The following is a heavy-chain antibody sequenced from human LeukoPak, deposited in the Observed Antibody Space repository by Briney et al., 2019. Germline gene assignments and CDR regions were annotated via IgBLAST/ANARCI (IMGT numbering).Heavy chain of an antibody. D-gene: IGHD6-19*01. J-gene: IGHJ4*02. CDR3: ARGLVKTVRVAGY. Sequence: GGSLRLSCAASGFTFSDYYMSWIRQAPGQGLEWVSYISSSGNTIYYGDSVKGRFTISRDNAKNSLYLQMNSLRAEDTAVYYCARGLVKTVRVAGYWGQGTLVTVSS. CDR2: ISSSGNTI. CDR1: GFTFSDYY. V-gene: IGHV3-11*01.